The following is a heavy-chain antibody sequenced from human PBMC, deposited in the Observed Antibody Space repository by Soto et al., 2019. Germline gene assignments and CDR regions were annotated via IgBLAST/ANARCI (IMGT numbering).Heavy chain of an antibody. Sequence: QVQLVQSGAEVKKPGSSVKVSCTASGGTFSSYAISWVRQAPGQGLEWMGGIIPIFGTANYAQKFQRRVTINADESTSTAYMELSSLISEDTAVYYCARGGCYCSGGSCYSRWYYYYGMDVWGQGTTVTVSS. CDR3: ARGGCYCSGGSCYSRWYYYYGMDV. CDR1: GGTFSSYA. V-gene: IGHV1-69*01. J-gene: IGHJ6*02. D-gene: IGHD2-15*01. CDR2: IIPIFGTA.